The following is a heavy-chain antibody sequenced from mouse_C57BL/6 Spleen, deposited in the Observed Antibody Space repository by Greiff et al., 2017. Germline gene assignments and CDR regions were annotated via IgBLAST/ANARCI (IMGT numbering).Heavy chain of an antibody. CDR2: ISSGGSYT. Sequence: EVNVVESGGDLVKPGGSLKLSCAASGFTFSSYGMSWVRQTPDKRLEWVATISSGGSYTYYPDSVKGRLTISRDNAKNTLYLQMSSLKSEDTAMYYCARRDYFDYWGQGTTLTVSS. CDR1: GFTFSSYG. J-gene: IGHJ2*01. V-gene: IGHV5-6*02. CDR3: ARRDYFDY.